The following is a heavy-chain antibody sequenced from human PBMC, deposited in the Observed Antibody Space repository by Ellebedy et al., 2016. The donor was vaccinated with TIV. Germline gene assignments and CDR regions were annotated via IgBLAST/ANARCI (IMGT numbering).Heavy chain of an antibody. CDR2: INYARRST. V-gene: IGHV3-23*01. Sequence: PGGSLRPSCLASGFTFNTHAMNWVRQAPGKGLGWVSRINYARRSTYYADSVKGRFTISRDNSKDTLSLQMNSLRAEDTAVYYCAKLAGIHPWYFDHWGQGTLVPVSS. J-gene: IGHJ4*02. CDR3: AKLAGIHPWYFDH. CDR1: GFTFNTHA. D-gene: IGHD2-15*01.